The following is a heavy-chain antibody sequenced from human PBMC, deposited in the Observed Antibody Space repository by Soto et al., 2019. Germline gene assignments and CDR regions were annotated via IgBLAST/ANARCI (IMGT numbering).Heavy chain of an antibody. V-gene: IGHV1-69*13. CDR2: IIPIFGTA. D-gene: IGHD3-3*01. CDR3: ARTLNKIFGAVNYYYGMDV. Sequence: SVKVSCKASGGTFSSYGISWVRQAPGQGLEWMGGIIPIFGTANYAQKFQGRVTITADESTSTAYMELISLRSEDTAVYYCARTLNKIFGAVNYYYGMDVWGQGTTVTVSS. J-gene: IGHJ6*02. CDR1: GGTFSSYG.